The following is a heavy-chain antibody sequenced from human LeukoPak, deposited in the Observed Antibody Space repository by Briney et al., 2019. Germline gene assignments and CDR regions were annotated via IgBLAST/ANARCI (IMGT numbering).Heavy chain of an antibody. CDR2: INHSGST. CDR3: ARAARQGFTMIVVPFFYFDL. CDR1: GGSISSGASD. D-gene: IGHD3-22*01. Sequence: SQTLSLTCTVSGGSISSGASDWGWVRQHPKRGLEWVGYINHSGSTYYNPSLGSRVTMSVDTSKNQFSLKLSSVTAADSAVYYCARAARQGFTMIVVPFFYFDLWGRGTLVTVSS. V-gene: IGHV4-31*03. J-gene: IGHJ2*01.